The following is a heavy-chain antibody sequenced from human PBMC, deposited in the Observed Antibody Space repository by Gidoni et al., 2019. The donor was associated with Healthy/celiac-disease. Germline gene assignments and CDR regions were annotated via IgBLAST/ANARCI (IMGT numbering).Heavy chain of an antibody. CDR2: ISSNGGST. V-gene: IGHV3-64D*06. Sequence: EVQLVESGGGLVQPGGSLRLSCSASGFTFSSYAMHWVRQAPGKGLEYVSAISSNGGSTYYADSVKGRFTISRDNPKNTLYLQMSSLRAEDTAVYYCVKAPGYSSSWHAFDIWGQGTMVTVSS. J-gene: IGHJ3*02. CDR3: VKAPGYSSSWHAFDI. D-gene: IGHD6-13*01. CDR1: GFTFSSYA.